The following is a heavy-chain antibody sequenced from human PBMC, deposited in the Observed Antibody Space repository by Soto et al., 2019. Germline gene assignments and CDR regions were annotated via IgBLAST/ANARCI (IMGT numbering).Heavy chain of an antibody. CDR1: GFTFSSYA. Sequence: GSLRLSCAASGFTFSSYAMSWVRQAPGKGLEWVSAISGSGGSTYYADSVKGRFTISRDNSKNTLYLQMNSLRAEDTAVYYCAKVERGYCSGGSCYSVGETPHYDDFDSWGQGTMVTVSS. D-gene: IGHD2-15*01. CDR3: AKVERGYCSGGSCYSVGETPHYDDFDS. J-gene: IGHJ3*02. CDR2: ISGSGGST. V-gene: IGHV3-23*01.